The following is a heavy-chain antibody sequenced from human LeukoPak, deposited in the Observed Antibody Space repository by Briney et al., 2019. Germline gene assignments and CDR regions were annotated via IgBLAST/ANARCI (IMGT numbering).Heavy chain of an antibody. V-gene: IGHV3-7*01. CDR2: IKQDGSEK. Sequence: GGSLRLSCAASGFTFSSYWMSWVRQAPGKGLEWMANIKQDGSEKYYVDSVKGRFTISRDNAKKSVYLQMNSLRAEDTAVYYCARGPYCGGDCYTGDAFDIWGQGTMVTVSS. CDR1: GFTFSSYW. D-gene: IGHD2-21*01. J-gene: IGHJ3*02. CDR3: ARGPYCGGDCYTGDAFDI.